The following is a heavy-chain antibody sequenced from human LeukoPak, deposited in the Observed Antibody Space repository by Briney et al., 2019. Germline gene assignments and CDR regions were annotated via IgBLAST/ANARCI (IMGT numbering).Heavy chain of an antibody. D-gene: IGHD6-13*01. Sequence: GASVKVSCKASGYIFTTYALSWVRQAPGQGLEWMGWINPNSGGTNYAQKFQGRVTMTRDTSISTAYMELSRLRSDDTAVYYCARDLPSSSWYRKAGGQGWGQGTLVTVSS. J-gene: IGHJ4*02. V-gene: IGHV1-2*02. CDR1: GYIFTTYA. CDR3: ARDLPSSSWYRKAGGQG. CDR2: INPNSGGT.